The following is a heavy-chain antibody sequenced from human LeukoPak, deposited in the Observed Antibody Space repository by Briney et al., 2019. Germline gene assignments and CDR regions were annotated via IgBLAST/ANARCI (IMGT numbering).Heavy chain of an antibody. CDR1: GYTFTGNY. Sequence: ASVKVSCKASGYTFTGNYMHWVRQAPGQGLGWMGWINPNSGGIKYAQKFQGRVTMTRDTSISTAYMELSRLQSDDTAVYYCARERDGYKFFDYWGQGTLVTVSS. V-gene: IGHV1-2*02. D-gene: IGHD5-24*01. CDR2: INPNSGGI. CDR3: ARERDGYKFFDY. J-gene: IGHJ4*02.